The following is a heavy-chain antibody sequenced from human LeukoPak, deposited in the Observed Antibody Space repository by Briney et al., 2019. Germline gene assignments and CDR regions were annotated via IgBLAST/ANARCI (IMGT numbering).Heavy chain of an antibody. J-gene: IGHJ4*02. Sequence: ASVKVSCKASGYTFTSYGISWVRQAPGQGLEWMGWISAYNGNTNYAQKLQGRVTMTTDTSTSTAYMELRSLRSDDTAVYYCARWGENIAAAVDFDYWGQGTLVTVSS. CDR3: ARWGENIAAAVDFDY. CDR2: ISAYNGNT. V-gene: IGHV1-18*01. D-gene: IGHD6-13*01. CDR1: GYTFTSYG.